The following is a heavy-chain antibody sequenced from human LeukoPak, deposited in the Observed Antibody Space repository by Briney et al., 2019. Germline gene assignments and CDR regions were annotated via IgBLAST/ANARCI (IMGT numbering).Heavy chain of an antibody. V-gene: IGHV4-34*01. J-gene: IGHJ4*02. D-gene: IGHD6-19*01. CDR2: INHSGST. CDR3: ASIEAVAGTGY. Sequence: SETLSLTCAVYGGSFSGYYWSWIRQPPGKGLEWIGEINHSGSTNYNPSLKSRVTISVDTSKNQFSLKLSSVTAADTAVYYCASIEAVAGTGYWGQGTLVTVSS. CDR1: GGSFSGYY.